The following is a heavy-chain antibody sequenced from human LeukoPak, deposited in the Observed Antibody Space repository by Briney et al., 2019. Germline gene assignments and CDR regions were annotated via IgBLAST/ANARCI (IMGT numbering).Heavy chain of an antibody. V-gene: IGHV4-39*01. CDR2: IYYSGST. CDR3: ARLGVDILTGYYLHYYYGMDV. Sequence: SETLSLTCTVSGGSISSSSYYWGWIRQPPGKGLEWIGSIYYSGSTYYNPSLKSRVTISVDTSKNQFSLKLSSVTAADTAVYYCARLGVDILTGYYLHYYYGMDVWGQGTTVTVSS. D-gene: IGHD3-9*01. J-gene: IGHJ6*02. CDR1: GGSISSSSYY.